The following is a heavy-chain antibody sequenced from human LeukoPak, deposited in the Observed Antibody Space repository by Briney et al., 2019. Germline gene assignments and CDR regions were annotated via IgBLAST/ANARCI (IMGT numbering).Heavy chain of an antibody. J-gene: IGHJ6*02. CDR1: GGSISSGGYY. CDR2: IYYSGST. D-gene: IGHD3-3*01. V-gene: IGHV4-31*03. Sequence: SATLSLTCTVSGGSISSGGYYWSWIRQHPGKGLEWIGYIYYSGSTYYNPSLKSRVTISVDTSKNQFSLKLSSVTDADTAVYYCARSGRFWSGYYGDYYGMDVWGQGTTVTVSS. CDR3: ARSGRFWSGYYGDYYGMDV.